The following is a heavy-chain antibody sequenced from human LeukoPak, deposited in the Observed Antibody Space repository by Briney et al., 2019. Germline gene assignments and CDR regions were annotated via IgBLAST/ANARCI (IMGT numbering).Heavy chain of an antibody. CDR3: ARSCGGDCYQMDYYYYMDV. CDR2: ISRSSSTI. D-gene: IGHD2-21*02. V-gene: IGHV3-48*01. CDR1: GFTFSSYS. Sequence: GGSLRLSCAASGFTFSSYSMNWVRQAPGKGLDWVSYISRSSSTIYYADSVKVRFTISRDNAKNSLYLKMNSLRAEDTAVYYCARSCGGDCYQMDYYYYMDVWGKGTTVTVSS. J-gene: IGHJ6*03.